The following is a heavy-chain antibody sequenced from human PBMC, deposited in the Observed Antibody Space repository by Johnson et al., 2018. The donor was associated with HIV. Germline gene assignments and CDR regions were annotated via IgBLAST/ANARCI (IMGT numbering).Heavy chain of an antibody. CDR2: TKQDGSEK. Sequence: VQLVESGGGVVQPGRSLRLSCAASGFTFSNYWMSWVRQAPGKGLEWVANTKQDGSEKYYVDSVKGRFTISRDNAKNTLYLQMNSLRAEDTAVYYCARRKIAAAGRDAFDIWGQGTMVTVSS. CDR3: ARRKIAAAGRDAFDI. CDR1: GFTFSNYW. V-gene: IGHV3-7*01. J-gene: IGHJ3*02. D-gene: IGHD6-13*01.